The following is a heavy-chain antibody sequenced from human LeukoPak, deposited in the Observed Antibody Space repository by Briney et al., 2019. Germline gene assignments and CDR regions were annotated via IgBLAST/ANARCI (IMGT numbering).Heavy chain of an antibody. D-gene: IGHD3-9*01. CDR3: AKEVAGHDTAWLHAFDV. CDR1: GFTFSSYA. V-gene: IGHV3-23*01. Sequence: GGSLRLSCAASGFTFSSYAMSWVRQAPGKGLEWVSAISGSGGSTYYADSVKGRFTTSRDNSKNTLYLQMNSLRVEDTAVYYCAKEVAGHDTAWLHAFDVWGQGAMVTVSS. CDR2: ISGSGGST. J-gene: IGHJ3*01.